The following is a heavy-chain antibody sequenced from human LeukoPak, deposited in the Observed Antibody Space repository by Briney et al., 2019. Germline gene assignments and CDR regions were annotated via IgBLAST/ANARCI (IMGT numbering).Heavy chain of an antibody. D-gene: IGHD3-3*01. J-gene: IGHJ4*02. Sequence: AGGSLRLSCAASGFTFSSYGMHWVRQAPGKGLEWVAVIWYDGSNKYYADSVKGRFTISRDNSKNTLYLQMNSLRAGDTAVYYCASSYDFWSGYYLDYWGQGTLVTVSS. V-gene: IGHV3-33*01. CDR1: GFTFSSYG. CDR2: IWYDGSNK. CDR3: ASSYDFWSGYYLDY.